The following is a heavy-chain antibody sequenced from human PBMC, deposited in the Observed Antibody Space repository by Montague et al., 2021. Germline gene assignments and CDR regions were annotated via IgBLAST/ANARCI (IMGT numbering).Heavy chain of an antibody. CDR1: GFLFNNYV. CDR2: INGNSINI. V-gene: IGHV3-9*01. D-gene: IGHD3-3*01. CDR3: VKDTRDYYPDF. Sequence: SLSLSCSASGFLFNNYVMNWVRQAPGKGLEWVSGINGNSINIDYADSVKGRFTISRDNAKNSLYLQMNSPRAEDTAFYYCVKDTRDYYPDFWGQGILVTVSS. J-gene: IGHJ4*02.